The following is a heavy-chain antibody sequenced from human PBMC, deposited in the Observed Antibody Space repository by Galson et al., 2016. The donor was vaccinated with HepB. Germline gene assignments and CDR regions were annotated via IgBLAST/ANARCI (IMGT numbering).Heavy chain of an antibody. CDR3: ARAIAAEAFDI. D-gene: IGHD6-25*01. Sequence: TLSLTCTVSGGSISSDDYYWSWIRQPPGKGLEWIGYIYYSGSTYYNPSLKSRVTISVDTSKNQFSLRLTSVTAADTAGYYCARAIAAEAFDIWGQGTMVTVSS. V-gene: IGHV4-30-4*01. CDR2: IYYSGST. J-gene: IGHJ3*02. CDR1: GGSISSDDYY.